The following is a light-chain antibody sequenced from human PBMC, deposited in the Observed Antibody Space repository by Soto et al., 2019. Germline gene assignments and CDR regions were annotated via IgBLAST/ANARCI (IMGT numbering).Light chain of an antibody. Sequence: EIVLTQSPATLSLSPGERATLSCRASQSVSSYLAWYQQKPGQAPRLLIYDASNRATGIPARFSGSGSGTDFTLTISSLEPEDFAFYYCQQRSNWLTFGGGTKVELK. CDR3: QQRSNWLT. CDR1: QSVSSY. J-gene: IGKJ4*01. CDR2: DAS. V-gene: IGKV3-11*01.